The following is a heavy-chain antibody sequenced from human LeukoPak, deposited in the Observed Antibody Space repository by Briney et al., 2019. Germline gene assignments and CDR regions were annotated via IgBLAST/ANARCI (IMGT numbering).Heavy chain of an antibody. CDR1: GFTFSSYG. Sequence: QTGGSLRLSCAASGFTFSSYGMSWVRQAPGKGLEWVSTISGTSGSTYYADSVKGRFTISRDNSKNTLYLQMNSLRAEDTAVYYCAKGRAYGDYADVWAKRTTVTVSS. D-gene: IGHD4-17*01. CDR2: ISGTSGST. CDR3: AKGRAYGDYADV. J-gene: IGHJ6*04. V-gene: IGHV3-23*01.